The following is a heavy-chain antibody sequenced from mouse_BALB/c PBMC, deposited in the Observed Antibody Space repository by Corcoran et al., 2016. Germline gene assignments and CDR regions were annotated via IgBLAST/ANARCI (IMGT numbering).Heavy chain of an antibody. CDR3: AREPDAMDY. V-gene: IGHV9-3-1*01. CDR1: GYTFTNYG. J-gene: IGHJ4*01. CDR2: INTYTGEP. Sequence: QIQLVQSGPELKKPGEPVKISCKASGYTFTNYGMNWVKQAPGKGVKWMGWINTYTGEPTYADDFKGRFAFSLETSASTAYLQINNLKNEDTATYFCAREPDAMDYWGQGTSVTVSS.